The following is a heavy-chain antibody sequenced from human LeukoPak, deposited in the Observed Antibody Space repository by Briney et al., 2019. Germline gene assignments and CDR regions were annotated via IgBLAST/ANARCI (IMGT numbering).Heavy chain of an antibody. CDR3: ARAALPAVAEEEYYFDY. CDR2: INYSGST. CDR1: GGSISSYY. Sequence: PSETLSLTCTVSGGSISSYYWSWSRQPPGKGLEWIGYINYSGSTNYNPSLKSRVTISVDTSKNQFSLKLSSVTAADTAVYYCARAALPAVAEEEYYFDYWGQGTLVTVSS. V-gene: IGHV4-59*08. J-gene: IGHJ4*02. D-gene: IGHD6-19*01.